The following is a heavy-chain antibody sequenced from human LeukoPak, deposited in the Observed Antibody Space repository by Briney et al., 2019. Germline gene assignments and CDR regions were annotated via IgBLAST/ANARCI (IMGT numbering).Heavy chain of an antibody. CDR2: IYYSGST. CDR3: ARGWLVSGFDS. Sequence: SETLSLTCTVSGGSISSYYWSWIRQPPGKGLEWIGYIYYSGSTNYNPSLKSRVTISVDTSKNQFSLKLSSVTPEDTAVYFCARGWLVSGFDSWGQGTLVTVSS. V-gene: IGHV4-59*12. D-gene: IGHD6-19*01. J-gene: IGHJ4*02. CDR1: GGSISSYY.